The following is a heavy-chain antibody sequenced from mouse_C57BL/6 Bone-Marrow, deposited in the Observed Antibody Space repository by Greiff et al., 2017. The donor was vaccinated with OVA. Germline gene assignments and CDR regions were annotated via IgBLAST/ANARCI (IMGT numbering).Heavy chain of an antibody. CDR1: GYTFTDYN. J-gene: IGHJ3*01. CDR3: ASIVLRAWFAY. Sequence: VQLKQSGPELVKPGASVKMSCKASGYTFTDYNMHWVKQSHGKSLEWIGYINPNNGGTSYNQKFKGKATLTVNKSSSTAYMELRSLTSEDSAVYYCASIVLRAWFAYCGQGTLVNVSA. CDR2: INPNNGGT. D-gene: IGHD1-1*01. V-gene: IGHV1-22*01.